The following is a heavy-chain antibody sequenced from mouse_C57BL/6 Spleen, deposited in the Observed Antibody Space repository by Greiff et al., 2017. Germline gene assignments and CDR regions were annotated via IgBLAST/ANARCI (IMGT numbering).Heavy chain of an antibody. J-gene: IGHJ4*01. CDR3: ARVFITTVVATSMDD. CDR2: IDPSDGNT. D-gene: IGHD1-1*01. CDR1: GYTFTSYW. V-gene: IGHV1-50*01. Sequence: QVQLQQPGAELVKPGASVKLSCKASGYTFTSYWMQWVKQRPGQGLEWIGEIDPSDGNTNYNQKFKGKATLTVDTSSSTAYMQLSSLTSEDSAVYYCARVFITTVVATSMDDWGQGTSVTVSS.